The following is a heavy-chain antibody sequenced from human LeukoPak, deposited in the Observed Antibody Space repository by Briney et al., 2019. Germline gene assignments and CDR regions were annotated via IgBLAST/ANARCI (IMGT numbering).Heavy chain of an antibody. V-gene: IGHV3-43*01. CDR3: AKDLVEMDTFGGFDY. J-gene: IGHJ4*02. CDR1: GFTFDDYT. D-gene: IGHD5-24*01. Sequence: GGSLRLSCAASGFTFDDYTMHWVRQAPGKGLEWVSLISWDGGSTYYADSVKGRFTISRDNSKNSLYLQMNSLRTEDTALYYCAKDLVEMDTFGGFDYWGQGTLVTVSS. CDR2: ISWDGGST.